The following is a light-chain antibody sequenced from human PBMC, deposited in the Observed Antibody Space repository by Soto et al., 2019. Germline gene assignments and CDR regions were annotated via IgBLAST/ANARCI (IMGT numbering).Light chain of an antibody. CDR1: QSVSSK. Sequence: EIVMTQSPATLSVSPGEGATLSCRASQSVSSKLAWYQQKFGQAPRLLIYDASRRATGIPERFSGSGSGTDFTLTINRLEPEDFAVYYCQQYGSSPTFGRGTKV. J-gene: IGKJ1*01. CDR3: QQYGSSPT. CDR2: DAS. V-gene: IGKV3-20*01.